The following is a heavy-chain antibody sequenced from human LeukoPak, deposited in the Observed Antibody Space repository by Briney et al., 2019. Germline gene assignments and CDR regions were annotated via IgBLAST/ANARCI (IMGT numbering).Heavy chain of an antibody. Sequence: GGSLRLSCAASGFTFSSYGMHWVRQAPGKGLEWVAFIRDDGSNKYYADSVKGRFTISRDNSKNTLYLQMNSLRAEDTAVYYCARAIEWELPDSWGQGTLVTVSS. CDR3: ARAIEWELPDS. CDR1: GFTFSSYG. V-gene: IGHV3-30*02. J-gene: IGHJ4*02. D-gene: IGHD1-26*01. CDR2: IRDDGSNK.